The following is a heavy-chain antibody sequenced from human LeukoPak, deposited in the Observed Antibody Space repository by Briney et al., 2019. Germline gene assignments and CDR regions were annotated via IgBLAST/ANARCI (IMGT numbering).Heavy chain of an antibody. V-gene: IGHV3-23*01. CDR3: AKDRGEQWLPSYMDV. J-gene: IGHJ6*03. D-gene: IGHD6-19*01. Sequence: GGSLRLSCAASGFTFSDSYMTWIRQAPGKGLEWVSAISTSGSSTYYADSVKGRFTISRDKSKNTLSLRMNSLRAEDTAVYYCAKDRGEQWLPSYMDVWGKGTTVIVSS. CDR2: ISTSGSST. CDR1: GFTFSDSY.